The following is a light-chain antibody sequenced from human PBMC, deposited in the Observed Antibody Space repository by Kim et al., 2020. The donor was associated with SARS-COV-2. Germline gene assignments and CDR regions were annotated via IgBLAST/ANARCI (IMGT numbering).Light chain of an antibody. V-gene: IGLV3-1*01. CDR2: QNA. CDR3: HVWDSGAVV. J-gene: IGLJ3*02. Sequence: GQTATSTGSGEDFENKHIAWYQRGPGHSPVLVIYQNAKRPSGIPVRFSGSASGNTATLTVSGTQALDEADYFCHVWDSGAVVFGGGTQLTVL. CDR1: DFENKH.